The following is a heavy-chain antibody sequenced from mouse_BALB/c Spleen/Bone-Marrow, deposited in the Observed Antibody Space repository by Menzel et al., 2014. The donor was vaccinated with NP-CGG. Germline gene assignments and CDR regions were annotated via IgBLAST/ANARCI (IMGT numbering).Heavy chain of an antibody. CDR1: GYSFTSYW. D-gene: IGHD1-3*01. Sequence: QVQLQQPGPQLARPGASVKISCKASGYSFTSYWMHWVKQRPGQGLEWIGMIDPSNSETKLNQKFKDKATLTVDKSSSTAYLQLSSPTSEDSAVYYCARRDNAPFAYWGQGTLVTVSA. CDR3: ARRDNAPFAY. V-gene: IGHV1-59*01. J-gene: IGHJ3*01. CDR2: IDPSNSET.